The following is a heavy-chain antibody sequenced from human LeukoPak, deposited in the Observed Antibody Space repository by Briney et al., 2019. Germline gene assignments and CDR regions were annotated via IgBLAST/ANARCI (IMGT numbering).Heavy chain of an antibody. CDR1: GGSISSGSYY. CDR2: IYTSGST. J-gene: IGHJ4*02. CDR3: AREESIGRYQFLHDY. V-gene: IGHV4-61*02. Sequence: PSQTLSLTCTVSGGSISSGSYYWSWIRQPAGKGLEWIGRIYTSGSTNYNPSLKSRVTMSVDTSKNQFSLRLSSVTAADTAVYYCAREESIGRYQFLHDYWGQGTLVTVSS. D-gene: IGHD1-26*01.